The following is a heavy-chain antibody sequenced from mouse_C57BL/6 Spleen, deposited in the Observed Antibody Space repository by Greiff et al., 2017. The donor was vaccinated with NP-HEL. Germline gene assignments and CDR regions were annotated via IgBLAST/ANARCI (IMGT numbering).Heavy chain of an antibody. D-gene: IGHD1-1*01. CDR1: GYTFTSYW. Sequence: QVQLQQPGAELVKPGASVKLSCKASGYTFTSYWMQWVKQRPGQGLEWIGEIDPSDSYTNYNQKFKGKATLTVDTSSSTAYMQLSSLTSEDSAVYYCARSLHGSSYYLDYWGQGTTLTVSS. CDR3: ARSLHGSSYYLDY. V-gene: IGHV1-50*01. CDR2: IDPSDSYT. J-gene: IGHJ2*01.